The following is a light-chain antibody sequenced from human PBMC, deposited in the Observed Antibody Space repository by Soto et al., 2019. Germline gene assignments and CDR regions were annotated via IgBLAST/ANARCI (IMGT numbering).Light chain of an antibody. CDR3: QSYDSSLSGSV. CDR2: GNS. CDR1: SSNIGAGYD. V-gene: IGLV1-40*01. Sequence: QSVLTQPPSVSGAPGQRVTISCTGSSSNIGAGYDVQWYQQLPGTAPKLLIYGNSNRPSGVPDRFSGSKSGTSASLAITGLQAEDEADYYCQSYDSSLSGSVLGGGTKLTVL. J-gene: IGLJ2*01.